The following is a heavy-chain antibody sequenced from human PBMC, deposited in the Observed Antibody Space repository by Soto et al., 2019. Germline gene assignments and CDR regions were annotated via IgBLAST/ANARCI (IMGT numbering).Heavy chain of an antibody. CDR2: ISGYNGNT. J-gene: IGHJ6*02. V-gene: IGHV1-18*01. Sequence: QVQVVQSGDEVKKPGASVKVSCKASGYTFTNYGFSWVRQAPGQGLEWMGWISGYNGNTKYAEKFQGRVTMTTDKSTSTAHMELRRLRSDDTAVYYCAREGQAPYYYYGMDVWGQGTAVTVSS. CDR1: GYTFTNYG. CDR3: AREGQAPYYYYGMDV.